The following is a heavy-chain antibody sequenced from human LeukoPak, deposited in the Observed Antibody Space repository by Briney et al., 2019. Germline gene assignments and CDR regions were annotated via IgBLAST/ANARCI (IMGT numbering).Heavy chain of an antibody. CDR1: GFTFSTYR. CDR2: IKQDGSEK. J-gene: IGHJ6*03. Sequence: GGSLRLSCAASGFTFSTYRMSWVRQAPGKGLEWVANIKQDGSEKHYVDSVKGRFTISRDNAKNSLYLQMGSLRAEDMAVYYCARGRRITLIRGIIGLKYYMDVWGKGTTVTISS. V-gene: IGHV3-7*01. CDR3: ARGRRITLIRGIIGLKYYMDV. D-gene: IGHD3-10*01.